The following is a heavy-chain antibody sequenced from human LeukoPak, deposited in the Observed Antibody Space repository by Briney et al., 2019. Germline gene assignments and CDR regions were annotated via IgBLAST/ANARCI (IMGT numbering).Heavy chain of an antibody. CDR3: ARWVSSGWYRSFDY. J-gene: IGHJ4*02. D-gene: IGHD6-19*01. CDR2: IYYSGST. V-gene: IGHV4-59*08. CDR1: GGSISSYY. Sequence: SETLSLTCTVSGGSISSYYWSWIRQPPGKGLEWIGYIYYSGSTNYNPSLKSRVTISVDTSKNQFSLKLSSVTAADTAVYYCARWVSSGWYRSFDYWGQGTLVTVSS.